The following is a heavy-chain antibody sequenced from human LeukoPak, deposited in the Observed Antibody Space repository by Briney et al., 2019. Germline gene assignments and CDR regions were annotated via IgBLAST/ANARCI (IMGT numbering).Heavy chain of an antibody. Sequence: ASVKVSCKASGYTFTGYYMHWVRQAPGQGLEWMGWINPNSGGTNYAQKFQGRVTMTRDTSISTAYMELSRLRPDDTAVYYCARVYVAGEYYYDSSGYYYFRYWGQGTLVTVSS. D-gene: IGHD3-22*01. CDR2: INPNSGGT. V-gene: IGHV1-2*02. J-gene: IGHJ4*02. CDR1: GYTFTGYY. CDR3: ARVYVAGEYYYDSSGYYYFRY.